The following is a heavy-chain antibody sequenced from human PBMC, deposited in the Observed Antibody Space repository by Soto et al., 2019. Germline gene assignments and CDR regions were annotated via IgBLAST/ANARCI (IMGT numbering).Heavy chain of an antibody. CDR1: GGSISTYY. Sequence: QLQLQESGPGLVKPSETLSLTCTVSGGSISTYYWNWIRQPPGKGLEWIGDIYYSGRTNYNPSLKSRVAISVDMSKNQFSRNLSSVTPADTAVYYCARGRGYSGQRRGWFDPWGQGTLVTVSS. D-gene: IGHD5-12*01. CDR2: IYYSGRT. V-gene: IGHV4-59*01. J-gene: IGHJ5*02. CDR3: ARGRGYSGQRRGWFDP.